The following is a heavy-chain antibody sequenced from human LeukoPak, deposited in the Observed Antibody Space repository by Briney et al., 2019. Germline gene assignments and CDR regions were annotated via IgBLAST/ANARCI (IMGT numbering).Heavy chain of an antibody. CDR3: AKDGSQMITFGGVSYYFDY. D-gene: IGHD3-16*01. V-gene: IGHV3-23*01. Sequence: GGSLRLSCAASGFTFSSYAMSWVRQAPGKGLEWVSAISGSGGSTYYADSVKGRFTISRDNSKNTLYLQMNSLRAEDTAVYYCAKDGSQMITFGGVSYYFDYWGQGTLVTVSS. CDR1: GFTFSSYA. CDR2: ISGSGGST. J-gene: IGHJ4*02.